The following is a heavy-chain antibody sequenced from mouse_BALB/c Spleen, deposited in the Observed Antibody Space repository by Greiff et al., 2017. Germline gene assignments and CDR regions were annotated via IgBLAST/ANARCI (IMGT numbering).Heavy chain of an antibody. CDR3: ARNDFFPYYAMDY. J-gene: IGHJ4*01. D-gene: IGHD2-4*01. Sequence: EVKLVESGPGLVKPSQSLSLTCTVTGYSITSDYAWNWIRQFPGNKLEWMGYISYSGSTSYNPSLKSRISITRDTSKNQFFLQLNSVTTEDTATYYCARNDFFPYYAMDYWGQGTSVTVSS. V-gene: IGHV3-2*02. CDR2: ISYSGST. CDR1: GYSITSDYA.